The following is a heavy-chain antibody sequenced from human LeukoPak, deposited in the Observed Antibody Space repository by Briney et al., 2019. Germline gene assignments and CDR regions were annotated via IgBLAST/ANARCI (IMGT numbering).Heavy chain of an antibody. CDR1: GLTFSSDY. V-gene: IGHV3-74*01. Sequence: PGGSLRLSCAASGLTFSSDYMHWVRQAPGKGLVWVSRINSDGSSTNYADSVKGRFTISRDNAKNTLYLQMNSLRADDTAVYYWARGSTIYAVALFDCWGQGTLVLVSS. CDR3: ARGSTIYAVALFDC. D-gene: IGHD6-19*01. J-gene: IGHJ4*02. CDR2: INSDGSST.